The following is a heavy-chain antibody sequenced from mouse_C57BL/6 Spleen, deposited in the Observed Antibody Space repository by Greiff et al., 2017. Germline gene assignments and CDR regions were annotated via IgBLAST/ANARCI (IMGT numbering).Heavy chain of an antibody. CDR1: GYTFTSYW. CDR2: IYPGSGST. CDR3: ARWGYGSSFSYAMDY. J-gene: IGHJ4*01. V-gene: IGHV1-55*01. D-gene: IGHD1-1*01. Sequence: QVQLQQPGAELVKPGASVKMSCKASGYTFTSYWITWVKQRPGQGLEWIGDIYPGSGSTNYNEKFKSKATLTVDTSSSTAYMQLSSLTSEDSAVYYCARWGYGSSFSYAMDYWGQGTSVTVSS.